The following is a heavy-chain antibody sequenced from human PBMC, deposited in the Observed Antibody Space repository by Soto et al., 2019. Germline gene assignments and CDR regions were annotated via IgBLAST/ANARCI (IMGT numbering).Heavy chain of an antibody. CDR1: GGSISSYY. D-gene: IGHD3-3*01. V-gene: IGHV4-59*08. Sequence: SETLSPTCTVSGGSISSYYWSWIRQPPGKGLEWIGYIYYSGSTNYNPSLKSRVTISVDTSKNQFSLKLSSVTAADTAVYYCARHLELPIFGVVASNYYYMDDWGKGTTVTVSS. J-gene: IGHJ6*03. CDR3: ARHLELPIFGVVASNYYYMDD. CDR2: IYYSGST.